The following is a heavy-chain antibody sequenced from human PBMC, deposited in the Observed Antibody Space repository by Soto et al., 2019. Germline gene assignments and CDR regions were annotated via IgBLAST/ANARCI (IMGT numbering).Heavy chain of an antibody. CDR3: VRNSPIGSTFSGYEGIDY. D-gene: IGHD5-12*01. J-gene: IGHJ4*02. Sequence: QVQLVQSGAEVKKPGSSVKVSRKTSGGTFRNDIITWVRQAPGQGLEWIGRIIPLLDTTNYAQSFQGRVTITADKSTGTAYMELNSLRSEDTAVYFCVRNSPIGSTFSGYEGIDYWGQGTLVTVSS. CDR1: GGTFRNDI. V-gene: IGHV1-69*08. CDR2: IIPLLDTT.